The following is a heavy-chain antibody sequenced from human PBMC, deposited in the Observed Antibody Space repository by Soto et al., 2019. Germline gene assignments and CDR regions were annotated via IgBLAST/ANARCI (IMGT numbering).Heavy chain of an antibody. CDR3: EIFRDGYNFGYFDY. CDR1: GGTFSSYA. CDR2: IIPIFGTA. Sequence: QVQLVQSGAEVKKPGSSVKVSCKASGGTFSSYAISWVQQAPGQGLEWMGGIIPIFGTANYAQKFQGRVTITADESTSTAYMELSSLRSEDTAVYYCEIFRDGYNFGYFDYWGQGTLVTVSS. D-gene: IGHD5-12*01. V-gene: IGHV1-69*01. J-gene: IGHJ4*02.